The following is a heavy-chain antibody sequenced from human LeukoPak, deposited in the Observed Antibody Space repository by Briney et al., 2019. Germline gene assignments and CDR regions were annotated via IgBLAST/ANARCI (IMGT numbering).Heavy chain of an antibody. V-gene: IGHV3-30*04. CDR2: ISYDGSNK. Sequence: GGSLRLSCAASGFTFSSYAMHWVRQAPGKGLEWVAVISYDGSNKYYADSVKGRCTIARDNSKNTLYLQMNSLRAEDTAVYYCARDLRLLWFGELSHWGQGTLVTVSS. D-gene: IGHD3-10*01. CDR3: ARDLRLLWFGELSH. J-gene: IGHJ4*02. CDR1: GFTFSSYA.